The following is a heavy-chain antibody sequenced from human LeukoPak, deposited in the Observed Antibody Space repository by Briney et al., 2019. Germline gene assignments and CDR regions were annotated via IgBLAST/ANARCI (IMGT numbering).Heavy chain of an antibody. CDR2: IYYSGST. V-gene: IGHV4-59*01. CDR3: ARSQSSIAVRSLNY. J-gene: IGHJ4*02. CDR1: GGSISSYY. Sequence: SETLSLTCTVSGGSISSYYWNWIRQPPGKGLEWIGYIYYSGSTNYNPSLKSRVTISVDTSKNQISLKLSSVTAADTAVYYCARSQSSIAVRSLNYWGQGTLVTVSS. D-gene: IGHD6-6*01.